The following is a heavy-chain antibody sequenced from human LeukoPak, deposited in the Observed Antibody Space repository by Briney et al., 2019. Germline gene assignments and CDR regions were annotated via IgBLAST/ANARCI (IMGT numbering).Heavy chain of an antibody. V-gene: IGHV3-74*01. J-gene: IGHJ4*02. Sequence: GGSLRLSCAASGFNLGSHWMHWVRQTPGQGLLWVSRINSGGSGTSYADSVEGRFTISRDNAKNTVSLQMNSLRAEDTAVYFCASSLGPLTEYWGQGTLVTVSS. CDR1: GFNLGSHW. CDR2: INSGGSGT. D-gene: IGHD7-27*01. CDR3: ASSLGPLTEY.